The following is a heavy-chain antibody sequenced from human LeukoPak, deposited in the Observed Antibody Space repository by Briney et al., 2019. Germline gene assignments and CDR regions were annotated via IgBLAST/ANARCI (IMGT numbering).Heavy chain of an antibody. CDR2: VHPRSGDT. Sequence: GASGKVSCKASGYSFTAFYILWLRQAPGQRLEGLGGVHPRSGDTNYAYKFRGRVTMPRDTSISTTYMDLGSLGSDDTAVYYCARDGEYGTGSYCRGCFDYWGQGTLVTVSS. D-gene: IGHD3-10*01. CDR1: GYSFTAFY. J-gene: IGHJ4*02. CDR3: ARDGEYGTGSYCRGCFDY. V-gene: IGHV1-2*02.